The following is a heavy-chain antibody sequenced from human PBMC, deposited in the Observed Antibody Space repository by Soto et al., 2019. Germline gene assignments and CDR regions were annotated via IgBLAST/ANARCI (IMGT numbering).Heavy chain of an antibody. J-gene: IGHJ5*02. Sequence: GGSLRLSCAASGFTFSIYSMNWVRQAPGKGLEWISYISSTSSTIYYADSVKGRFTISRDNAKNSLYLQMNSLRDEDTAVYYCAREGPHDFNWFDPWGQGTLVTVSS. CDR1: GFTFSIYS. CDR3: AREGPHDFNWFDP. D-gene: IGHD2-21*02. CDR2: ISSTSSTI. V-gene: IGHV3-48*02.